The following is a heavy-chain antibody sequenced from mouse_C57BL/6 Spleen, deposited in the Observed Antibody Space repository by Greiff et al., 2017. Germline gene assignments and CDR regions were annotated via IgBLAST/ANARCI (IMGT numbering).Heavy chain of an antibody. V-gene: IGHV1-59*01. J-gene: IGHJ4*01. CDR1: GYTFTSYW. D-gene: IGHD1-1*01. Sequence: VQLQQPGAELVRPGTSVKLSCKASGYTFTSYWMHWVKQRPGQGLEWIGVIDPSDSYTNYNQKFKGKATLTVDTSSSTAYMQLSSLTSEVSAVYYCARPYYYGSSYYAMDYWGQGTSVTVSS. CDR3: ARPYYYGSSYYAMDY. CDR2: IDPSDSYT.